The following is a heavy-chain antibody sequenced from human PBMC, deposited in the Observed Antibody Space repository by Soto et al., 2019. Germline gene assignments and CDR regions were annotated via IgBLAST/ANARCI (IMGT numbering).Heavy chain of an antibody. D-gene: IGHD3-16*01. CDR1: GYTFTSSV. V-gene: IGHV1-18*01. J-gene: IGHJ3*02. Sequence: QVQLVQSGAAVKKPGASVKVSCKASGYTFTSSVISWVRQAPGQGLEWRGWISAYNGNTNYAQKLQGIVPMTTDTSTSKAYMELRSLRSDDTALYYCARDGRLRPGAFDIWGQGTMVTASS. CDR3: ARDGRLRPGAFDI. CDR2: ISAYNGNT.